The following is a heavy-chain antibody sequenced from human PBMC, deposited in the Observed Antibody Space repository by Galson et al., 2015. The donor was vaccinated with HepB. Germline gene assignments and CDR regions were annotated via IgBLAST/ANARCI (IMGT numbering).Heavy chain of an antibody. Sequence: SLRLSCAASGFTFSSYAMHWVRQAPGKGLEWVAVISYDGSNKYYADSVKGRCTISRDNSKNTLYLQMNSLRAEDTAVYYCAREGASIAAAATRRFDPWGQGTLVTVSS. D-gene: IGHD6-13*01. CDR3: AREGASIAAAATRRFDP. V-gene: IGHV3-30*04. J-gene: IGHJ5*02. CDR2: ISYDGSNK. CDR1: GFTFSSYA.